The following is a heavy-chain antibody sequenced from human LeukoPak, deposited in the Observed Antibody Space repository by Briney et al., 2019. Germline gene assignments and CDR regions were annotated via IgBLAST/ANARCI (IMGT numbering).Heavy chain of an antibody. CDR1: GDFISSSSYY. D-gene: IGHD3-22*01. Sequence: SSETLSLTCTISGDFISSSSYYWGWIRQPPGKGLEWIDDIYYRGSTYYNPSLKSRVSISIDTSNNQFSLTLNSVTAADTALYFCARRRYYDSTGYLDWGQGTLVTVSS. V-gene: IGHV4-39*01. CDR2: IYYRGST. J-gene: IGHJ1*01. CDR3: ARRRYYDSTGYLD.